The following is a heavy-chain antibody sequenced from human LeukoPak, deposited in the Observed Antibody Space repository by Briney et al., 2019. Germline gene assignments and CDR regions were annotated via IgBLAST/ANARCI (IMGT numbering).Heavy chain of an antibody. V-gene: IGHV3-20*04. Sequence: GGSLRLSCAASGFTFDDYGMSWVRQAPGKGLEWVSGINWNGGSTGYADSVKGRFTISRDNAKNSLYLQMNSLRAEDTALYYCARDYYDSSGPHDAFDIWGQGTMVTVYS. CDR1: GFTFDDYG. J-gene: IGHJ3*02. CDR3: ARDYYDSSGPHDAFDI. D-gene: IGHD3-22*01. CDR2: INWNGGST.